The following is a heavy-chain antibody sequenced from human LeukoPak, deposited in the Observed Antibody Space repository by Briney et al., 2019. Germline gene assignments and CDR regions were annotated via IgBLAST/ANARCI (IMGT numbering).Heavy chain of an antibody. CDR2: INHSGST. Sequence: PSETLSLTCTVSDYSIGSGYYWSWIRQPPGKGLEWIGEINHSGSTNYNPSLKSRVTISVDTSKNQFSLKLSSVTAADTAVYYCARYRRLRGNWFDPWGQGTLVTVSS. V-gene: IGHV4-34*01. J-gene: IGHJ5*02. CDR3: ARYRRLRGNWFDP. D-gene: IGHD5-12*01. CDR1: DYSIGSGYY.